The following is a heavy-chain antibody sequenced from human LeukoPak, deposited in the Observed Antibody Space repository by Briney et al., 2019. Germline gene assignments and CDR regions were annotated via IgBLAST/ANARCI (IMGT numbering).Heavy chain of an antibody. CDR3: GGWMVGAIDY. CDR1: GGSISSSSYY. Sequence: SETLFLTCTVSGGSISSSSYYWGWLRQPPGTGLEWIGSIYYSGSTYYNPSLKSRVTISVDTSKNQFSLKLSSVTAADTAVYYCGGWMVGAIDYWGQGTLVTVSS. D-gene: IGHD1-26*01. J-gene: IGHJ4*02. CDR2: IYYSGST. V-gene: IGHV4-39*01.